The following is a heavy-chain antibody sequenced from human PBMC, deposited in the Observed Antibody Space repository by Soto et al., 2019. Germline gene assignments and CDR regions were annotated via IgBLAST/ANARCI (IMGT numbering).Heavy chain of an antibody. CDR1: GGSISSYY. Sequence: SETLSLTCTVSGGSISSYYWSWIRQPPGKGLEWIGYIYYSGSTNYNPSLKSRVTISVDTSKNQFSLKLSSVTAADTAVYYCARGGGYSYGFTPRFDYWGQGTLVTVSS. D-gene: IGHD5-18*01. CDR2: IYYSGST. J-gene: IGHJ4*02. CDR3: ARGGGYSYGFTPRFDY. V-gene: IGHV4-59*01.